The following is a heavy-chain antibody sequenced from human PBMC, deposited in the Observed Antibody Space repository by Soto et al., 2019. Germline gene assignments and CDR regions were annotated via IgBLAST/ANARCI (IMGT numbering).Heavy chain of an antibody. CDR1: GGSLSSSNW. D-gene: IGHD1-26*01. Sequence: QVQLQESGPGLVKPSGTLSLTCAVSGGSLSSSNWWSWVRQPPGKGLEWIGEIYHSGSNNYNPSLQSRVTISVDNSKNQFSLKLSSVTAADTAVYYCARGPPSGIAGYGMDVWGQGTTVTVSS. J-gene: IGHJ6*02. CDR3: ARGPPSGIAGYGMDV. V-gene: IGHV4-4*02. CDR2: IYHSGSN.